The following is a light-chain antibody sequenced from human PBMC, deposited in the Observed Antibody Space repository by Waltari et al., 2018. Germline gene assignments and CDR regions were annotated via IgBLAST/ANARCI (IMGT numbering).Light chain of an antibody. Sequence: IVLTQSPGTLSLSPGGRATLSCRASQDIGHYLAWYQQKPGQAPRLLIYATSTRAAGIPDRFSGSGSGADSSLTITRLEPEDFAVYYCQHHVRLPATFGQGTKV. V-gene: IGKV3-20*01. CDR2: ATS. CDR3: QHHVRLPAT. CDR1: QDIGHY. J-gene: IGKJ1*01.